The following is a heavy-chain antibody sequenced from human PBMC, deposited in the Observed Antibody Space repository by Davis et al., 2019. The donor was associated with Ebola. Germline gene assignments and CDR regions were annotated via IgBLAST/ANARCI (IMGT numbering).Heavy chain of an antibody. CDR1: GGTFSSYA. D-gene: IGHD4-23*01. Sequence: SVKVSCKASGGTFSSYAISWVRQAPGQGLEWMGRIIPILGIANYAQKFQGRVTITADKSTSTAYMELSSLRSEDTAVYYCARDAGGSYYGMDVWGQGTTVTVSS. V-gene: IGHV1-69*04. CDR2: IIPILGIA. J-gene: IGHJ6*02. CDR3: ARDAGGSYYGMDV.